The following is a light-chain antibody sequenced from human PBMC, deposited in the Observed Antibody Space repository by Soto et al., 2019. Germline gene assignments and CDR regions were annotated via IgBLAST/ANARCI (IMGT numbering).Light chain of an antibody. J-gene: IGKJ1*01. CDR1: QSVSSN. Sequence: EIVMTQPLPTLSVSAGERANLSCRASQSVSSNLAWYQQKPGQAPRLLIYGASTRATGIPARFSGSGSGTEFTLTISSRQSEDFAVYYCQQYNNCPPAFGQGTKVDIK. CDR3: QQYNNCPPA. V-gene: IGKV3-15*01. CDR2: GAS.